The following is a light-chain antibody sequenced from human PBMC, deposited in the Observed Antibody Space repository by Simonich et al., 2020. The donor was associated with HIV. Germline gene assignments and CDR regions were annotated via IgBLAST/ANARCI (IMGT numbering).Light chain of an antibody. V-gene: IGKV1-5*03. Sequence: DIQMTQSPSTLSASVGDRVTITCRASQSISSWLAWYQQKPGKAPKLLIYKASSLESGVPSRFSGSGSGTEFTLTISSLQPDDSATYYCQQYNSYPYTFGQGTKLEIK. CDR3: QQYNSYPYT. CDR2: KAS. CDR1: QSISSW. J-gene: IGKJ2*01.